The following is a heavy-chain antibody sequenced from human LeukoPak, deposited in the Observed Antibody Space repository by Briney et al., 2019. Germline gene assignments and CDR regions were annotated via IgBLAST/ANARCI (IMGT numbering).Heavy chain of an antibody. CDR3: ATITTYYDILTGYYTNWFDP. D-gene: IGHD3-9*01. J-gene: IGHJ5*02. V-gene: IGHV5-51*01. Sequence: GESLKIFCKGSGYSFTSYWIGWVRQMPGKGLEWMGIIYPGDSDTRYSPSFQGQVTISADKSISTAYLQWSSLKASDTAMYYCATITTYYDILTGYYTNWFDPWGQGTLVTVSS. CDR1: GYSFTSYW. CDR2: IYPGDSDT.